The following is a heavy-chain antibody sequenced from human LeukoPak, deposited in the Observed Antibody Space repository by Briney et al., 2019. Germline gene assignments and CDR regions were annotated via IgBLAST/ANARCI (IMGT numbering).Heavy chain of an antibody. CDR2: IIPIFGTA. CDR3: ATDQPGHIAVAGTGDAFDI. D-gene: IGHD6-19*01. CDR1: GGTFSSYA. J-gene: IGHJ3*02. Sequence: VASVKVSCKASGGTFSSYAISWVRQAPGQGLEWMGGIIPIFGTANYAQKFQGRVTITADESTSTAYMELSSLRSEDTAVYYCATDQPGHIAVAGTGDAFDIWGQGTMVTVSS. V-gene: IGHV1-69*13.